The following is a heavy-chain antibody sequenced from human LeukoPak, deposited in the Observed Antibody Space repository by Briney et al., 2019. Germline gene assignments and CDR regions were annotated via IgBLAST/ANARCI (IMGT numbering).Heavy chain of an antibody. CDR2: INHSGST. CDR3: ARDQAYSSSSSFDY. D-gene: IGHD6-6*01. J-gene: IGHJ4*02. V-gene: IGHV4-34*01. Sequence: SETLSLTCAVYGGSFSGYYWSWIRQPPGKGLEWIGEINHSGSTNYNPSLKSRVTISVDTSKNQFSLKLSSVTAADTAVYYCARDQAYSSSSSFDYWGQGTLVTVSS. CDR1: GGSFSGYY.